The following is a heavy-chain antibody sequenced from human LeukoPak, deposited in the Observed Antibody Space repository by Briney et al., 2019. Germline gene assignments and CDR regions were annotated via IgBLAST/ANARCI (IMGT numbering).Heavy chain of an antibody. V-gene: IGHV1-2*02. Sequence: ASVKVSCKASGYTFTGYYMHWVRQAPGQGLEWMGWTNPNSGGTNYAQKFQGRVTMTRDTSISTAYMELSRLRSDDTAVYYCARLFQVAGTIDYWGQGTLVTVSS. CDR3: ARLFQVAGTIDY. CDR2: TNPNSGGT. CDR1: GYTFTGYY. J-gene: IGHJ4*02. D-gene: IGHD6-19*01.